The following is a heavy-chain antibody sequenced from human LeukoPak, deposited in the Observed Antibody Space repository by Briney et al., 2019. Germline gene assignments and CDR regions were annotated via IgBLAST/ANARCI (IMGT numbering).Heavy chain of an antibody. CDR2: IRGSGGGT. J-gene: IGHJ4*02. CDR3: AKAGIGVVGYFDY. V-gene: IGHV3-23*01. CDR1: GFTFSSYA. D-gene: IGHD6-19*01. Sequence: GGSLRLSCAASGFTFSSYAMSWVRQAPGKGLEWVSTIRGSGGGTYYADSVKGRFIISRDNSKNTLYLQMNSLRDEDTALYYCAKAGIGVVGYFDYWGQGTLVTVSS.